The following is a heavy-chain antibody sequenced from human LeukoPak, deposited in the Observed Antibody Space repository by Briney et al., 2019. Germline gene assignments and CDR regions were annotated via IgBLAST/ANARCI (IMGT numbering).Heavy chain of an antibody. D-gene: IGHD3-3*01. Sequence: ASVKVSCKASGYTFTDYYIHWVRQAPGQGLEWMGIINPSGGSTSYAQKFQGRVTMTRDMSTSPVYMELSSLRSEDTAVYYCARGRFLEWLSYFDYWGQGTLVTVSS. CDR2: INPSGGST. J-gene: IGHJ4*02. V-gene: IGHV1-46*01. CDR1: GYTFTDYY. CDR3: ARGRFLEWLSYFDY.